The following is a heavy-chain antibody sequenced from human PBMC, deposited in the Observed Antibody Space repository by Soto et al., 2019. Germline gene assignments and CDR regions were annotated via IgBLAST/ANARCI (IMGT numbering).Heavy chain of an antibody. V-gene: IGHV4-59*01. D-gene: IGHD2-21*02. Sequence: PSETLSLTCTVSGDSITTYYWSWIRQPPGKGLEWIGCFYYSGGTNYNPSLKTRVTISIDTSKNQFSLKLSSVTAADTAVYYCARDLWGYCGADCYPLDVWGQGTTVTVSS. CDR3: ARDLWGYCGADCYPLDV. CDR1: GDSITTYY. CDR2: FYYSGGT. J-gene: IGHJ6*02.